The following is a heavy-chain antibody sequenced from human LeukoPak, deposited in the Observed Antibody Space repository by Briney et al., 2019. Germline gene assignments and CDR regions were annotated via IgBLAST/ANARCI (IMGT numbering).Heavy chain of an antibody. J-gene: IGHJ5*02. D-gene: IGHD6-13*01. Sequence: ASVKLSCTASGGTFSSYAISWVRQPPGQGLEWMGGIIPIFGTANYAQEFKGRVTITTDESTSTAYVELSSLRSEDTAVCYCALPASSSWGTPHNWFDPWGQGTLVTVSS. V-gene: IGHV1-69*05. CDR3: ALPASSSWGTPHNWFDP. CDR1: GGTFSSYA. CDR2: IIPIFGTA.